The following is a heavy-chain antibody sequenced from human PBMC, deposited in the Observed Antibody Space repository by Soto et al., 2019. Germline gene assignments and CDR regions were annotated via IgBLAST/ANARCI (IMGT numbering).Heavy chain of an antibody. CDR1: GFTFDDYA. V-gene: IGHV3-9*01. D-gene: IGHD6-19*01. Sequence: EVQLVESGGGLVQPGRSLRLSCAASGFTFDDYAMHWVWQAPGKGLEWVSGISWNSGSIGYADSVKGRFTISRDNAKNSLYLQMNSLRAEDTALYYCAKGPGIAVAASDYWGQGTLVTVSS. CDR2: ISWNSGSI. J-gene: IGHJ4*02. CDR3: AKGPGIAVAASDY.